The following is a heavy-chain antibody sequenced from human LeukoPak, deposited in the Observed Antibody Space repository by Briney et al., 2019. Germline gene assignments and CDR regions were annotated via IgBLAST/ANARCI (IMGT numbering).Heavy chain of an antibody. CDR3: ARDKVCEIGSSGSFGCRQFDY. V-gene: IGHV1-46*01. Sequence: ASVKVSCKASGYTFTSYYMHWVRQAPGQGLEWMGIINPSGGSTSYAQKFQGRVTMTRDTSTSTVYMELSSLRSEDTAVYYCARDKVCEIGSSGSFGCRQFDYWGQGTLVTVSS. CDR1: GYTFTSYY. D-gene: IGHD6-19*01. CDR2: INPSGGST. J-gene: IGHJ4*02.